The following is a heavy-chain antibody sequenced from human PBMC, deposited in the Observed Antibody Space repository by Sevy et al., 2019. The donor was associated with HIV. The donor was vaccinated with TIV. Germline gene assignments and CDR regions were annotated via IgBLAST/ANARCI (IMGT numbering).Heavy chain of an antibody. CDR1: GFTFSSYG. D-gene: IGHD3-3*01. J-gene: IGHJ6*02. V-gene: IGHV3-30*18. Sequence: GGSLSLSCAASGFTFSSYGMHWVRQAPGKRLEWVVVISYDGSNKYYADSVKGRFTISRDNSKNTLYLQMNSLRAEDTAVYYCAKEGDYDFWSGYYTPYYYYGMDVWGQGTTVTVSS. CDR3: AKEGDYDFWSGYYTPYYYYGMDV. CDR2: ISYDGSNK.